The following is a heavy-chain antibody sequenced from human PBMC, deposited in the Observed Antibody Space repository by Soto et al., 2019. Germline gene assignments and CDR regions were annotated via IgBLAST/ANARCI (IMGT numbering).Heavy chain of an antibody. D-gene: IGHD6-19*01. Sequence: PSETMYITCTVSGGSISSSSYYWGWIRQPPGKGLEWIGSIYYSGSTYYNPSLKSRVTISVDTSKNQFSLKLSSVTAADTAVYYCARRYTSGNSPHFDYWGQGTLVTVSS. CDR3: ARRYTSGNSPHFDY. V-gene: IGHV4-39*01. CDR2: IYYSGST. J-gene: IGHJ4*02. CDR1: GGSISSSSYY.